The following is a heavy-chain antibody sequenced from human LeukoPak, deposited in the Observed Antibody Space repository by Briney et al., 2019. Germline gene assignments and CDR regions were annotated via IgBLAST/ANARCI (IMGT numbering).Heavy chain of an antibody. CDR3: ARVSGYRDY. V-gene: IGHV1-46*01. Sequence: ASLKVSCKASGYTFIAHYLHWVRQAPGQGLEWMGIINPSGGSTSYAQKFQGRVTMTRDTSTSTVYMELSSLRSEDTAVYYCARVSGYRDYWGQGTLVTVSS. J-gene: IGHJ4*02. D-gene: IGHD3-22*01. CDR2: INPSGGST. CDR1: GYTFIAHY.